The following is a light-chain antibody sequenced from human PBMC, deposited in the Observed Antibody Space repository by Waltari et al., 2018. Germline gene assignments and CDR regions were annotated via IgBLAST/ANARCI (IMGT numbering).Light chain of an antibody. J-gene: IGKJ1*01. CDR3: QHYVRLPVT. V-gene: IGKV3-20*01. CDR1: QSVGRT. Sequence: EIVLTQFPGTLSLSPGERATLSCRTSQSVGRTLAWYQQKPGQAPRLLIYGASIMATGIPDRFSGSGTGTDFSLTISRLEPEDFAVYYCQHYVRLPVTFGQGTKVEIK. CDR2: GAS.